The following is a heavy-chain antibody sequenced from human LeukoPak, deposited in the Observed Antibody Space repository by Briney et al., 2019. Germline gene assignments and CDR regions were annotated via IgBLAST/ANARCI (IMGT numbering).Heavy chain of an antibody. Sequence: GGSLRLSCAASGFTFDDYAMHWVRQAPGKGLEWVSGISWNSGSIGYADSVKGRFTISRDNAKNSLYLQMNSLRAEDTALYYCAKGAPGYCSSTSCYADAFDIWGQGTMVTVSS. D-gene: IGHD2-2*01. CDR1: GFTFDDYA. J-gene: IGHJ3*02. CDR2: ISWNSGSI. V-gene: IGHV3-9*01. CDR3: AKGAPGYCSSTSCYADAFDI.